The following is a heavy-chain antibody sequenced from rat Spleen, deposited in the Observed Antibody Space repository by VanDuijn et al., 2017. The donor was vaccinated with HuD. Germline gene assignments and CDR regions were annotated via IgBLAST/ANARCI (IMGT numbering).Heavy chain of an antibody. V-gene: IGHV2-6*01. Sequence: QVQLKESGPGLVRPSQTLSLTCTVSGFSLTSYTVSWVRQPPGKGLEWIAAISSGGNTYYNSALNSRLSISRDTSKSQVFLKMNILQTEDTAMYFCARGWERFAYWGQGTLVTVSS. D-gene: IGHD5-1*01. CDR1: GFSLTSYT. CDR2: ISSGGNT. J-gene: IGHJ3*01. CDR3: ARGWERFAY.